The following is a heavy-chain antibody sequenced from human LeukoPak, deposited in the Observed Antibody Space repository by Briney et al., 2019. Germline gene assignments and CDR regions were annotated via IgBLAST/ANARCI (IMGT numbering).Heavy chain of an antibody. CDR3: AKYGGSYGTRDY. J-gene: IGHJ4*02. V-gene: IGHV3-23*01. CDR2: ISGSGGST. D-gene: IGHD5-18*01. CDR1: GFTFSSYA. Sequence: PGGSLRLSCAASGFTFSSYAMTWVRQAPGKGLEWVSTISGSGGSTYYADSVKGRFTISRDNSKNTLYLQMNSLRAEDTAVYYCAKYGGSYGTRDYWGQGTLVTVSS.